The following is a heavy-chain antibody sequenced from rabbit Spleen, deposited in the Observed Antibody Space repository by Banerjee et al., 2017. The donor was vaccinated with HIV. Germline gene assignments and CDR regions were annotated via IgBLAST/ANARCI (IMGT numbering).Heavy chain of an antibody. J-gene: IGHJ6*01. Sequence: QSLEESGGDLVKPGASLTLTCTASGGSFSSNSYMCWVRQAPGKGLEWIACIDTGSSGFTYFATWAKGRFTCSKTSSTTVTLQMTRLTAADTATYFCARDTSSSFSSYGMDLWGPGTLVTVS. CDR1: GGSFSSNSY. D-gene: IGHD1-1*01. CDR3: ARDTSSSFSSYGMDL. CDR2: IDTGSSGFT. V-gene: IGHV1S40*01.